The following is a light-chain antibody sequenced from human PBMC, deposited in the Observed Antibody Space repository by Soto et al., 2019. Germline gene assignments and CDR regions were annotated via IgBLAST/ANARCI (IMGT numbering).Light chain of an antibody. Sequence: EIVMTQSPATLSVSPGERATLSCRASQSVNSNLAWYRQKPGQAPRLLISDASTRATGVPARFSGSGSGTEFTLTISSLQSEDFAVYYCQQYGSSSTWTFGQGTKVEIK. CDR1: QSVNSN. J-gene: IGKJ1*01. CDR2: DAS. CDR3: QQYGSSSTWT. V-gene: IGKV3-15*01.